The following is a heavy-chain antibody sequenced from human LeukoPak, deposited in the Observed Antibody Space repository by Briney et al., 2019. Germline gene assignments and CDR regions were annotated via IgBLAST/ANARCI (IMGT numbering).Heavy chain of an antibody. Sequence: ASVKVSCKASGYTFSSYDINWVRQATGQGLEWMRYMNPGSGNTGYAQNFQGRVTLTVNTSITTAYMELSSLRPEDTAVYYCARELRRDKYWGQGTLVSVSS. CDR3: ARELRRDKY. V-gene: IGHV1-8*01. CDR2: MNPGSGNT. J-gene: IGHJ4*02. CDR1: GYTFSSYD. D-gene: IGHD1-1*01.